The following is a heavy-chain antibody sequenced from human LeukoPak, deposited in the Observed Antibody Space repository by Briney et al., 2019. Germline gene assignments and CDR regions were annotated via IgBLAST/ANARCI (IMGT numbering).Heavy chain of an antibody. D-gene: IGHD3-10*01. CDR3: AKDSRGVIYKLFDY. Sequence: GGSLRLSCAASGFTFSSYAMSWVRQAPGKGLEWVLAISGSGGSTYYADSVKGRFTISRDNSKNTLYLQMNSLRAEDTAVYYCAKDSRGVIYKLFDYWGQGTLVTVSS. V-gene: IGHV3-23*01. CDR1: GFTFSSYA. CDR2: ISGSGGST. J-gene: IGHJ4*02.